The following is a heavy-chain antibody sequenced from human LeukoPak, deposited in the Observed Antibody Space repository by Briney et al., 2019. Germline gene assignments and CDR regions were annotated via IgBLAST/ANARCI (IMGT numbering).Heavy chain of an antibody. J-gene: IGHJ4*02. CDR1: GFIVSSDY. CDR2: LYSDGTT. V-gene: IGHV3-53*01. CDR3: ASADAYCGGDCYEDY. Sequence: GGSLRLSCAVSGFIVSSDYMTWVRQAPGKGLEWVSVLYSDGTTYYADSVKGRFTISRDNSKNTLYLQMNSLRAEDTAVYYCASADAYCGGDCYEDYWGQGTLVTVSS. D-gene: IGHD2-21*02.